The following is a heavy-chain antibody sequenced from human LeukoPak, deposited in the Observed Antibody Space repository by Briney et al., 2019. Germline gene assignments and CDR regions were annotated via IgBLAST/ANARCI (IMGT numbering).Heavy chain of an antibody. Sequence: SETLSLTCTVSGGSISSYYWSWIRQPPGKGLEWIGYIYYSGSTNYNPSLKSRVTISVDTSKNQFSLKLSSVTAADTAVYYCARARALDVVVPIGETFDYWGQGTLVTVSS. CDR1: GGSISSYY. CDR3: ARARALDVVVPIGETFDY. J-gene: IGHJ4*02. D-gene: IGHD2-15*01. CDR2: IYYSGST. V-gene: IGHV4-59*12.